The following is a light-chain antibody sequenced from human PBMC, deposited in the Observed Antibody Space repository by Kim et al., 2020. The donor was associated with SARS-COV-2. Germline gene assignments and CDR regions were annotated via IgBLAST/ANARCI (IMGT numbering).Light chain of an antibody. CDR3: SSYAGTNTVL. CDR2: EHN. CDR1: SNDVGAYNE. J-gene: IGLJ2*01. V-gene: IGLV2-8*01. Sequence: GQTVAISCTGTSNDVGAYNEASYYQQYPAEPTKLIIYEHNRPPSGAPDRFAGSKSGKTAFLTVSGHQAEDEADYYCSSYAGTNTVLFGGGTQLTVL.